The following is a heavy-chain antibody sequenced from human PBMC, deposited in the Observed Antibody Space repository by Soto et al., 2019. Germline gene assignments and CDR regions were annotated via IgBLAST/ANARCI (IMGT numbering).Heavy chain of an antibody. V-gene: IGHV4-30-4*01. CDR1: GGSISSGDYY. Sequence: QVQLQESGPGLVKPSQTLSLTCTVSGGSISSGDYYWSWIRQPPGKGLEWIGYIYYSGSTYYNPSLKSRVTISVDTSKIQFSLKLSSVTAADTAVYYCARVDEGQWLVPDYWGQGTLVTVSS. D-gene: IGHD6-19*01. CDR2: IYYSGST. CDR3: ARVDEGQWLVPDY. J-gene: IGHJ4*02.